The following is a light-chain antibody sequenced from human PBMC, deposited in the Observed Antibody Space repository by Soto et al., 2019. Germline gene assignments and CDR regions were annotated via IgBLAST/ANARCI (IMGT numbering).Light chain of an antibody. CDR3: QQRSNWPIT. J-gene: IGKJ5*01. V-gene: IGKV3D-20*02. CDR1: QTTSGKY. Sequence: TQSPSTLSASVGDRVTLSCRTSQTTSGKYLAWYQQRPGLAPRLLVYGASRRATGIPDRFRGSGSGTDFTLTISSLEPEDFAVYYCQQRSNWPITFGQGTRREIK. CDR2: GAS.